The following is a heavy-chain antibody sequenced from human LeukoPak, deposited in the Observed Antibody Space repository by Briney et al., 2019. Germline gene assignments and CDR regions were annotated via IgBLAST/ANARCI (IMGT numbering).Heavy chain of an antibody. CDR1: GFTFSSYS. D-gene: IGHD2-15*01. CDR2: ISSSSSYI. V-gene: IGHV3-21*01. CDR3: AREQKDIVVVVAAQFDAFDI. Sequence: PGGSLRLSCAASGFTFSSYSMNWVRQAPGKGLEWVSSISSSSSYIYYADSVKGRFPISRDNAKNSLYLQMNSLRAEDTAVYYCAREQKDIVVVVAAQFDAFDIWGQGTMVTVSS. J-gene: IGHJ3*02.